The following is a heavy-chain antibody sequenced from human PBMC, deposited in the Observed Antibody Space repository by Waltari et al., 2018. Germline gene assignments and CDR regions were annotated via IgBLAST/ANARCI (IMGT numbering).Heavy chain of an antibody. Sequence: QEQLVESGGGVVKPGRSLRLSCAASGFTFSSYGMHWVRQTQGKGLEWVAVISYEGSTKFYADSVKGRFTISRDNSKNTLYLQMNSLRAEDTAFYYCAKEWELQWSYWYFDLWGRGTLVTVSS. CDR2: ISYEGSTK. J-gene: IGHJ2*01. D-gene: IGHD1-26*01. CDR1: GFTFSSYG. CDR3: AKEWELQWSYWYFDL. V-gene: IGHV3-30*18.